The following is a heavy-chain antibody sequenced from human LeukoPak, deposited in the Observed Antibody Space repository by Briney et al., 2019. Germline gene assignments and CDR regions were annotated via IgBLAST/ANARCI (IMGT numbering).Heavy chain of an antibody. J-gene: IGHJ6*03. Sequence: SETLSLTCTVSGGSISCSSYYWGWLRQPPGKGLEWIGSIYYSGSTNYNPSLKSRVTISVDTSKNQFSLKLSSVTATDTAVYYCARSILPYYYMDVWGKGTTVTVSS. CDR3: ARSILPYYYMDV. V-gene: IGHV4-39*07. CDR1: GGSISCSSYY. CDR2: IYYSGST. D-gene: IGHD2-21*01.